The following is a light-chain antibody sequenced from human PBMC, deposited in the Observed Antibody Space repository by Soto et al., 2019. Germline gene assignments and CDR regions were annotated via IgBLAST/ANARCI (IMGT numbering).Light chain of an antibody. J-gene: IGLJ1*01. CDR3: QSYDSSPSGYV. Sequence: QPVLTQPPSVSGAPGQTVTISCTGSSSNIGAGYDVHWYQQLPGIAPKLLIYANKNRPAGVPDRFSASKSGTSASLAITGLQADDEADYYCQSYDSSPSGYVFGTGTKLTVL. CDR1: SSNIGAGYD. CDR2: ANK. V-gene: IGLV1-40*01.